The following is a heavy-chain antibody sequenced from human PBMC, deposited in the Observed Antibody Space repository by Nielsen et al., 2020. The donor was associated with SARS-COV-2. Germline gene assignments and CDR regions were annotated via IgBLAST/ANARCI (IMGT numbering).Heavy chain of an antibody. Sequence: ASVKVSCKASGYTFTSYYMHWVRQAPGQGLEWMGIINPSGGSTSYAQKFQGRVTMTRDTSTSTVYMELSSLRSEDTAVYYCATIAAAGTFFDYWGQGTLVTVSS. D-gene: IGHD6-13*01. CDR1: GYTFTSYY. CDR3: ATIAAAGTFFDY. CDR2: INPSGGST. V-gene: IGHV1-46*01. J-gene: IGHJ4*02.